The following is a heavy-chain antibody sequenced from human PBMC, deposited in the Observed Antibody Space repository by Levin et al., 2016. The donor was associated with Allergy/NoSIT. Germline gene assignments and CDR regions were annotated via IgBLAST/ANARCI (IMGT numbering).Heavy chain of an antibody. D-gene: IGHD2-2*01. J-gene: IGHJ3*02. Sequence: WIRQPPGKGLEWIGEIYPGGDSTYNPSLKSRVTISVDESKNQFCLNVSSVTAADTAIYYCARAGYCGSTNCPDAFDIWGQGTMVTVSS. V-gene: IGHV4-4*02. CDR2: IYPGGDS. CDR3: ARAGYCGSTNCPDAFDI.